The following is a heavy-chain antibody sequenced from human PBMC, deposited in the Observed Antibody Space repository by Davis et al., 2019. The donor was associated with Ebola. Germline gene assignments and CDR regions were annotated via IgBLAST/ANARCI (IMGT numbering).Heavy chain of an antibody. CDR2: ISSNGDTA. CDR1: GLTFSNYD. Sequence: GESLKISCAASGLTFSNYDMSWVRQAPGKGLDWVSRISSNGDTAYYADSVRGRFTISRDNSRNTLYLQMNNLRAEDTALYYCGGAWDWGQGTLVTVSS. D-gene: IGHD1-26*01. CDR3: GGAWD. J-gene: IGHJ4*02. V-gene: IGHV3-23*01.